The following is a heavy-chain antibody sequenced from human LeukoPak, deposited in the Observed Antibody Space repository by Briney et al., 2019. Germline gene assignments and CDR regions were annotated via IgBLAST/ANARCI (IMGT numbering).Heavy chain of an antibody. Sequence: PSETLSLTCTVSGGSISGSSYYWSWIRQPPGKGLEWIGYIYYSGSTNYNPSLKSRVTISVDTSKNQFSLKLSSVTAADTAVYYCARAEYNWNDGAFDIWGQGTMVTVPS. D-gene: IGHD1-20*01. CDR1: GGSISGSSYY. CDR3: ARAEYNWNDGAFDI. J-gene: IGHJ3*02. CDR2: IYYSGST. V-gene: IGHV4-61*01.